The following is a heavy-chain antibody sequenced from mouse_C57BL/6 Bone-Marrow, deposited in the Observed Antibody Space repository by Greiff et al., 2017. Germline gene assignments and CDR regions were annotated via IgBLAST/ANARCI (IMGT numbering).Heavy chain of an antibody. D-gene: IGHD1-1*01. V-gene: IGHV1-9*01. Sequence: QVQLKESGAELMKPGASVKLSCKATGYTFTGYWIEWVKQRPGHGLEWIGEILPGSGSTNYNEKFKGKATFTADTSSNTAYMQLSSLTTEDSAIYYCARKGDYYGSSPYYYAMDYWGQGTSVTVSS. J-gene: IGHJ4*01. CDR2: ILPGSGST. CDR1: GYTFTGYW. CDR3: ARKGDYYGSSPYYYAMDY.